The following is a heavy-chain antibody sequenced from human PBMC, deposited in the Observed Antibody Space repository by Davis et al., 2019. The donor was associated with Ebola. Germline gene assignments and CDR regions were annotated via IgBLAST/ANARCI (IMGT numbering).Heavy chain of an antibody. V-gene: IGHV3-48*01. D-gene: IGHD1-26*01. J-gene: IGHJ4*02. CDR2: ISRSGSSI. CDR3: ARLIVGAYYFDY. Sequence: GESLKISCAASGFTFSSYAMSWVRQAPGKGLEWVACISRSGSSIYYADSVKGRFTISRDNAQNSLYLQMNSLRAEDTAVYYCARLIVGAYYFDYWGQGTLVTVSS. CDR1: GFTFSSYA.